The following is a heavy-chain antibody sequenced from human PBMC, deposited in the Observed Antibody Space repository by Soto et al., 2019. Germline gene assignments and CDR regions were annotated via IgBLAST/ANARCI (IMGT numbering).Heavy chain of an antibody. CDR3: AGDRGGYSYGYKAYYYGMDV. V-gene: IGHV4-59*01. D-gene: IGHD5-18*01. CDR1: GGSISSYY. CDR2: IYYSGST. J-gene: IGHJ6*02. Sequence: SETLSLTCTVSGGSISSYYWSWIRQPPGKGLEWIGYIYYSGSTNYNPSLKSRVTISVDTSKNQFSLKLSSVTAADTAVYYCAGDRGGYSYGYKAYYYGMDVWGQGTTVTVSS.